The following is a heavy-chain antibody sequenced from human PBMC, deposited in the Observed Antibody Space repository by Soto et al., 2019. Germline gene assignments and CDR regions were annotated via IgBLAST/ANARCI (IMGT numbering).Heavy chain of an antibody. CDR3: ARHVESCWFDP. V-gene: IGHV4-34*01. CDR1: GGSFSGYY. D-gene: IGHD2-15*01. Sequence: PSETLSLTCAVYGGSFSGYYGSWIRPPPGKGLEWVGEINHSGSTNYNPSLKRRVTISVDTSKNQFSLKLSSVTAADRAVYDCARHVESCWFDPWGQGTLVTVSS. CDR2: INHSGST. J-gene: IGHJ5*02.